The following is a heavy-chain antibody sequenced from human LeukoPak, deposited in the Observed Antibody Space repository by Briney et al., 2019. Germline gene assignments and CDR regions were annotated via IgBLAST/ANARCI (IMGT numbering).Heavy chain of an antibody. V-gene: IGHV4-39*01. D-gene: IGHD5-12*01. CDR1: GGSISSSSYY. J-gene: IGHJ6*02. CDR2: IYYSGST. CDR3: ARHGGRLYSGYDFLWYYYYGMDV. Sequence: PSETLSLTCTVSGGSISSSSYYWGWIRQPPGKGLEWVGSIYYSGSTYYNPSLKSRVTISEDTSKNQFSLKLSSVTAADTAVYYCARHGGRLYSGYDFLWYYYYGMDVWGQGTTVTVSS.